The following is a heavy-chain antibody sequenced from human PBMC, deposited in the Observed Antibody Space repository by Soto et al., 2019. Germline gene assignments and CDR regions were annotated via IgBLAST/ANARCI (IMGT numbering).Heavy chain of an antibody. CDR2: ISAYNGNT. D-gene: IGHD1-7*01. J-gene: IGHJ5*02. CDR1: GYTFTSYG. V-gene: IGHV1-18*01. CDR3: ARVAYNWNYYWFDP. Sequence: ASVKVSCKASGYTFTSYGISWVRQAPGQGLEWMGWISAYNGNTNYAQKLQGRVTMTTDTSTSTAYMELRSLRSDDTAVYYCARVAYNWNYYWFDPWGQGTLVTVSS.